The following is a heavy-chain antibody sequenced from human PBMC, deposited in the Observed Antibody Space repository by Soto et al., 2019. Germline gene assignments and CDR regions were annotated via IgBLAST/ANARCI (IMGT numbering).Heavy chain of an antibody. CDR2: MNPNSGNT. CDR1: GYTFTSYD. D-gene: IGHD2-8*01. J-gene: IGHJ4*02. V-gene: IGHV1-8*01. Sequence: GASVKVSCKASGYTFTSYDINWVRQATGQGLEWMGWMNPNSGNTGYAQKFQGRVTMTRNTSISTAYMELSSLRSEDTAVYYCARGRGLDCTNGVCYNDFDYWGQGTLVTVSS. CDR3: ARGRGLDCTNGVCYNDFDY.